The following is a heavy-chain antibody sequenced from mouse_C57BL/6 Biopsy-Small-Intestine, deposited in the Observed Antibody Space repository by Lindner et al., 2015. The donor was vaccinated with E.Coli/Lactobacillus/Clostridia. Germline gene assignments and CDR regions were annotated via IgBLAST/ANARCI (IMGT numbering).Heavy chain of an antibody. J-gene: IGHJ2*01. CDR1: GYTFTNYD. D-gene: IGHD4-1*02. CDR3: ARWGLNWHYFDY. Sequence: VQLQESGPELVQPRASVKLSCKASGYTFTNYDLNWVRQRPGQGLDWIGWIYPGDGSANYNEMFKGKATLTVDTLANTAFMELHSLTTEDSAVYFRARWGLNWHYFDYWGRGTTLTVSS. CDR2: IYPGDGSA. V-gene: IGHV1-85*01.